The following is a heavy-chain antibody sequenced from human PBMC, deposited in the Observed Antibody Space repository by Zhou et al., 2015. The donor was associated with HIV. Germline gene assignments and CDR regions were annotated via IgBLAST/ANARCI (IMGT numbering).Heavy chain of an antibody. Sequence: QVQLVQSGAEVKKPGASVKVSCKASGYTFTSYGISWVRQAPGQGLEWMGWISAYNGNTNYAQKFQGRVTITADESTSTAYMELSSLRSEDTAVYYCARGPRGXAVVCYYTFGTDPVGPTGTWTTVSEEGXDY. J-gene: IGHJ4*01. CDR2: ISAYNGNT. CDR3: ARGPRGXAVVCYYTFGTDPVGPTGTWTTVSEEGXDY. D-gene: IGHD3-22*01. V-gene: IGHV1-18*01. CDR1: GYTFTSYG.